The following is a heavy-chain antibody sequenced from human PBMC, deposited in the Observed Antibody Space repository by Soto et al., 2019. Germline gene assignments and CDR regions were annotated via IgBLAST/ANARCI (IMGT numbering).Heavy chain of an antibody. D-gene: IGHD6-13*01. CDR2: VYYSGGT. V-gene: IGHV4-31*03. Sequence: SETLSLTCTVSGGSISSGGYYWSWIRQHPGKGLEWIGYVYYSGGTYYNPSLKSRVTISVDTSKNQFSLKLSSVTAADTAVYYCARTIIAAAGNERYFQHWGQGTLVTVSS. CDR1: GGSISSGGYY. CDR3: ARTIIAAAGNERYFQH. J-gene: IGHJ1*01.